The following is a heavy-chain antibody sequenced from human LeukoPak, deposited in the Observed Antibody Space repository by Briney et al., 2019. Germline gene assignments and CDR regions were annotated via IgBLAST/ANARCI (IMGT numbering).Heavy chain of an antibody. J-gene: IGHJ4*02. CDR3: ARGTLQWHLDF. V-gene: IGHV4-59*01. Sequence: SETLSLTCSVSGDSMYNFYWTWIRQPPGKGMEWIGNIYYSGTTNYNPSLKSRITISVDTSKYQFSLRLTSVTAADTAVYYCARGTLQWHLDFWEQGTLVTVSS. D-gene: IGHD6-19*01. CDR2: IYYSGTT. CDR1: GDSMYNFY.